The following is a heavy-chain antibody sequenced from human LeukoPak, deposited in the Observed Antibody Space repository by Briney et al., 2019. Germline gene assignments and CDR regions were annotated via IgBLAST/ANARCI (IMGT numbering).Heavy chain of an antibody. D-gene: IGHD3-9*01. CDR2: IWYDGSNK. Sequence: HPGGSLRLSCAASGFTFSSYGMHWVRQAPGKGLGWVAVIWYDGSNKYYADSVKGRFTISRDNSKNTLHLQMNSLRAEDTAVYYCARDAKYYDILTGYYKGAFDIWGQGTMVTVSS. J-gene: IGHJ3*02. CDR3: ARDAKYYDILTGYYKGAFDI. CDR1: GFTFSSYG. V-gene: IGHV3-33*01.